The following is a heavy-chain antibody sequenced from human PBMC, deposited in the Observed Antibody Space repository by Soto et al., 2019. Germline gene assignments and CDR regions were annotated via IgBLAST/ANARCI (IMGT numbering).Heavy chain of an antibody. CDR3: AKDVTATPQAFDI. Sequence: GGSLRLSCAASGFSFDGYAMHWVRQAPGKGLEWVSGISWNSDNRGYADSVKGRFTVSRDNAKNSLYLQMSSLRAEDTALYYCAKDVTATPQAFDIWGQGTMVTVSS. V-gene: IGHV3-9*01. CDR2: ISWNSDNR. J-gene: IGHJ3*02. CDR1: GFSFDGYA.